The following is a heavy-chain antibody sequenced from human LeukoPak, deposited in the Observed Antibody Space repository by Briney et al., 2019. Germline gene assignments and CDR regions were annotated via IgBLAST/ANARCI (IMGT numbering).Heavy chain of an antibody. V-gene: IGHV3-23*01. CDR1: GFTFSNYA. CDR2: ICGSGGDT. J-gene: IGHJ4*02. Sequence: PGGSLRLSCAASGFTFSNYAMRWVRQAPGKGLEWLSTICGSGGDTYYADSVKGRFTISRDNSKNMLYLQMDRLRAGDTAVYHCAKDYAGSSWANWGQGALVTVSS. CDR3: AKDYAGSSWAN. D-gene: IGHD6-13*01.